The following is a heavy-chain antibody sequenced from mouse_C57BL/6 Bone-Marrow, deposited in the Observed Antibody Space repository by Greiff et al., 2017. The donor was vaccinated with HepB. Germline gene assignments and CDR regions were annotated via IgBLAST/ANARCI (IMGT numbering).Heavy chain of an antibody. J-gene: IGHJ2*01. CDR1: GYSFTGYY. CDR3: ARVSMGGGY. Sequence: VQLQQSGPELVKPGASVKISCKASGYSFTGYYMNWVKQSPEKSLEWIGEINPSTGGTTYNQKFKAKATLTVDKSSSTAYMQLKSLTSEDSAVYYCARVSMGGGYWGQGTTLTVSS. V-gene: IGHV1-42*01. CDR2: INPSTGGT. D-gene: IGHD1-1*02.